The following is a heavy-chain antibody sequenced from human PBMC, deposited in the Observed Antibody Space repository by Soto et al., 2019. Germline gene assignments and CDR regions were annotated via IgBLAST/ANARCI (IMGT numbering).Heavy chain of an antibody. CDR3: ARAHYGPSGYYFDS. D-gene: IGHD3-22*01. Sequence: QVQLQESGSGLVKPSQTLSLTCTVSGDSISSGGYSWSWIRQPPQKGLEWIGYIYHTGSTSYSPSLKSRVSISVDTSKNQFSLILNSVTAEDTAIYYCARAHYGPSGYYFDSWGQGTLFTVSS. CDR2: IYHTGST. V-gene: IGHV4-30-2*01. CDR1: GDSISSGGYS. J-gene: IGHJ4*02.